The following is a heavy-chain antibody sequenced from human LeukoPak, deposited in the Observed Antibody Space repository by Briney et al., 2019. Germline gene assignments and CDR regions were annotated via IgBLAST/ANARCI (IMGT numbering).Heavy chain of an antibody. CDR2: IYHSGST. Sequence: SETLSVTCAVSGGSISSGGYSWGWIRQPPGKGLEWIGCIYHSGSTYYNPSLKSRVTISVDRSKNQFSLKLGSVTAADTAVYYCARVVGIVVVPAAPNWYFDLWGRGTLVTVSS. CDR1: GGSISSGGYS. CDR3: ARVVGIVVVPAAPNWYFDL. V-gene: IGHV4-30-2*01. D-gene: IGHD2-2*01. J-gene: IGHJ2*01.